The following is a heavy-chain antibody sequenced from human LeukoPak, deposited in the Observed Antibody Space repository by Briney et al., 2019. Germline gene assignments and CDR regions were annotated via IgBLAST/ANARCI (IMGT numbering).Heavy chain of an antibody. D-gene: IGHD1-26*01. Sequence: GSSVKVSCKASGGTFSSYAISWVRQAPGQGLEWMGGIIPIFGTANYAQKFQGRVTITTDESTSTAYMELSSLRSEDTAVYYCARDWLPWELRHAFDIWGQGTMVTVSS. J-gene: IGHJ3*02. CDR2: IIPIFGTA. CDR1: GGTFSSYA. V-gene: IGHV1-69*05. CDR3: ARDWLPWELRHAFDI.